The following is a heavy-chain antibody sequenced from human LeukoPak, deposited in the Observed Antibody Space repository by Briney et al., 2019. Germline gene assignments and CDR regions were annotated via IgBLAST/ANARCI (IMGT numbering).Heavy chain of an antibody. V-gene: IGHV4-30-4*01. D-gene: IGHD4-17*01. CDR3: ARVDGTVSLDY. J-gene: IGHJ4*02. Sequence: SETLSLTCTFSGGSISIGDYYWSWIRQPPGKGLEWIGYIYYSGSTYYNPSLKSRITISGYTSKNQFSLKVSSVTATDAAVYYCARVDGTVSLDYWGQGTLVTVSS. CDR2: IYYSGST. CDR1: GGSISIGDYY.